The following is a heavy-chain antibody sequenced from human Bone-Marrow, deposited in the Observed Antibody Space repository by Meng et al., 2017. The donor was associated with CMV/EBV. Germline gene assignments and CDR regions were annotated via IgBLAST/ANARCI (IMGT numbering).Heavy chain of an antibody. D-gene: IGHD4-23*01. V-gene: IGHV3-21*01. Sequence: SGFTFSSHSMNWVRQAPGRGLEWVSSISTSGSYIYYADSLMGRFTISRDNAKNSLYLQMNSLRAEDTAVYHCARAPYGAKSDWYFDLWGRGTLVTDSS. CDR3: ARAPYGAKSDWYFDL. CDR2: ISTSGSYI. CDR1: GFTFSSHS. J-gene: IGHJ2*01.